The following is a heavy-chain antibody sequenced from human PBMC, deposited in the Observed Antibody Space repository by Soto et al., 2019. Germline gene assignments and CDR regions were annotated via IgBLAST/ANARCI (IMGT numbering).Heavy chain of an antibody. V-gene: IGHV3-30*18. J-gene: IGHJ4*02. D-gene: IGHD4-17*01. CDR1: GFTLSDYG. Sequence: QVQLVESGGGVVQPGRSLRLSCAASGFTLSDYGMHWVRQAPGRGLEWVAIISHDGTVKYWADSEKGRFTISRDNSKKKVYLQMNSLRSEDTAVYYCAKDRRHGEYHSVYDFWGQGTLVTVSS. CDR3: AKDRRHGEYHSVYDF. CDR2: ISHDGTVK.